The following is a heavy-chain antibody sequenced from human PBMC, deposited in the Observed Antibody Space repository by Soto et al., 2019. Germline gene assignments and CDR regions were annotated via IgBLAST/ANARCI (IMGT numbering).Heavy chain of an antibody. J-gene: IGHJ4*02. V-gene: IGHV4-59*11. CDR2: IYYSGST. D-gene: IGHD1-1*01. CDR1: GGSMSSHY. CDR3: TRGTTGTTYDY. Sequence: PSETLSLTCTVSGGSMSSHYWTWLRQSPGKGLEWIGYIYYSGSTNYNPSLKSRVTISVDTSKNQFSLKLSSVTAADTAVYYCTRGTTGTTYDYWGQGTLVTVSS.